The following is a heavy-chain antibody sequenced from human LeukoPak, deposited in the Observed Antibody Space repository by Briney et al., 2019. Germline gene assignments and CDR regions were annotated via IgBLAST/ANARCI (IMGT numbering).Heavy chain of an antibody. CDR1: GYTFTGYY. J-gene: IGHJ4*02. D-gene: IGHD2-15*01. V-gene: IGHV1-2*02. Sequence: ASVKVSCKASGYTFTGYYMHWVRQAPGQGLEWMGWINPNSGGTNYAQKFQGRVTMTRDTSISTAYMELSRLRSEDTAVYYCAMATLVVAGTGAQYYFDYWGQGTLVTVSS. CDR3: AMATLVVAGTGAQYYFDY. CDR2: INPNSGGT.